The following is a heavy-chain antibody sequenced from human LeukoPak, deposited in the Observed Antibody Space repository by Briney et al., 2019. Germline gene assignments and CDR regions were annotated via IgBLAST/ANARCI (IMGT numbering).Heavy chain of an antibody. V-gene: IGHV3-7*04. CDR1: GFTFNNYW. D-gene: IGHD2-2*01. CDR2: IKQDGSEK. J-gene: IGHJ5*02. CDR3: ARAVVPAAMPFENWFDP. Sequence: GGSLRLSCAASGFTFNNYWMSWVRQAPGKGLEWVANIKQDGSEKYYVDSVKGRFTISRDNAKNSLYLQMNSLRAEDTAVYYCARAVVPAAMPFENWFDPWGQGTLVTVSS.